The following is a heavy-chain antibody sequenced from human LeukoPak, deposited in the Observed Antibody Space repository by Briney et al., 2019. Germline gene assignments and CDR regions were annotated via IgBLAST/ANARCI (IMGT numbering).Heavy chain of an antibody. CDR3: AKDPPCSGGTCYGYFES. CDR1: GFTFSSYG. D-gene: IGHD2-15*01. J-gene: IGHJ4*02. V-gene: IGHV3-30*18. Sequence: PGGSLRLSCAASGFTFSSYGMHWVRQAPGKGLEWVAVISYDGSNKYYADSVKGRFTISRDNSKNTLYLQMNSLRAEDTAVYYCAKDPPCSGGTCYGYFESWGQGTLVTVSS. CDR2: ISYDGSNK.